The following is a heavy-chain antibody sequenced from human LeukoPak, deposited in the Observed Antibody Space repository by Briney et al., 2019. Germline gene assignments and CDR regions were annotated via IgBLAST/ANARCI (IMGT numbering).Heavy chain of an antibody. J-gene: IGHJ4*02. CDR1: GFTFSSYS. CDR3: LRVDLSSGADY. Sequence: GGSLRLSCAASGFTFSSYSMNWVRQAPGKGLEWLSYISSSGSTIYYADSVKGRFTMSRDNAKNSLSLQMSSLRDEDTAVYYYLRVDLSSGADYWGQGTLVTVSS. CDR2: ISSSGSTI. D-gene: IGHD6-19*01. V-gene: IGHV3-48*02.